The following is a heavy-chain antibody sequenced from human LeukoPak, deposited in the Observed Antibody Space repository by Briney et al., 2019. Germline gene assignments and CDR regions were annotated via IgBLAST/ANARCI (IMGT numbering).Heavy chain of an antibody. D-gene: IGHD4-17*01. Sequence: GGSLRLSCAASGFTFDDYGVSWVRQAPGKGLEWVSGINWNGGSTGYADSVKGRFTISRDNAKNSLYLQMNSLRAEDTALYYCARDDYGDYYFDYWGQGTLVTVSS. CDR2: INWNGGST. V-gene: IGHV3-20*04. CDR3: ARDDYGDYYFDY. J-gene: IGHJ4*02. CDR1: GFTFDDYG.